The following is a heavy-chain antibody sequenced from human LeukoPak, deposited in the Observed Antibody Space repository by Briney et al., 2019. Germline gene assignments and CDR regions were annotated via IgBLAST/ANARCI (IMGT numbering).Heavy chain of an antibody. J-gene: IGHJ3*02. CDR1: GFTFSSYA. D-gene: IGHD3-3*01. CDR3: ARGLNYGFWSGTLNAFDI. Sequence: GGSLRLSCAASGFTFSSYAMSWVRQAPGKGLEWVSAISGSGGSTYYADSVKGRFTISRDNSKNTLYLQMNSLRAEDTAVYYCARGLNYGFWSGTLNAFDIWGQGTMVTVSS. CDR2: ISGSGGST. V-gene: IGHV3-23*01.